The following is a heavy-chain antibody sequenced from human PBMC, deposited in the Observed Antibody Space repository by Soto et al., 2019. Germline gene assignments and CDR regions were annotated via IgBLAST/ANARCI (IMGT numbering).Heavy chain of an antibody. Sequence: PVGSLRLSCVASGLPVAGSYMAWVRQAPGKGLEWASVIYNDGTTYYSQSVEGRFTISRDTPKNTLYLQMDRLRDEDTAVYYCVRPLPSGQTHARDVWGQGTTGTVSS. CDR3: VRPLPSGQTHARDV. D-gene: IGHD3-10*01. J-gene: IGHJ6*02. CDR2: IYNDGTT. V-gene: IGHV3-53*01. CDR1: GLPVAGSY.